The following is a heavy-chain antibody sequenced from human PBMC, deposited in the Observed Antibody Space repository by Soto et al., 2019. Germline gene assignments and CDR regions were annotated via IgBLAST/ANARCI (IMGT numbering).Heavy chain of an antibody. Sequence: GGSLRLSCAASGFTFSSYAMSWVRQAPGKGLEWVSAISGSGGSTYYADSVKGRFTISRDNSKNTLYLQMDSLRAEDTAVYYCAKKTIAAAGIPYYYYGMDVWGQGTTVTVSS. CDR2: ISGSGGST. J-gene: IGHJ6*02. V-gene: IGHV3-23*01. CDR1: GFTFSSYA. D-gene: IGHD6-13*01. CDR3: AKKTIAAAGIPYYYYGMDV.